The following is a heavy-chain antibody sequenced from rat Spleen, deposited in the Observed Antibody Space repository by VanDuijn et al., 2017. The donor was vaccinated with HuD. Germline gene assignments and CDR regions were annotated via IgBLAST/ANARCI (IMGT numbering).Heavy chain of an antibody. J-gene: IGHJ1*01. D-gene: IGHD3-4*01. CDR2: ISPSGTKS. V-gene: IGHV5-25*01. CDR1: GLSFSNYD. Sequence: EVQLVESGGGLVQPGRSLKLSCTASGLSFSNYDMAWVRQAPTKGLEWVASISPSGTKSHYRDSVKGRFTTSRDNAKSTLYLQMDSLRSEDTATYYCTREETLYWYFDFWGPGTMVTVSS. CDR3: TREETLYWYFDF.